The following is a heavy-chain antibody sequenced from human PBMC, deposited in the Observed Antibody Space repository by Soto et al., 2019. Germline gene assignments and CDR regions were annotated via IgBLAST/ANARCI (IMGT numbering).Heavy chain of an antibody. Sequence: QVQLVQSGAEVKKPGSSVKVSCKASGGTFSSYTISWVRQAPGQGLEWMGRIIPILGIANYAQKFQGIVTITADKSTSTAYMELSSLRSEDTAVYYCARYRGYCSGGSCYSDAFDIWGQGTMVTVSS. V-gene: IGHV1-69*02. J-gene: IGHJ3*02. CDR3: ARYRGYCSGGSCYSDAFDI. CDR2: IIPILGIA. CDR1: GGTFSSYT. D-gene: IGHD2-15*01.